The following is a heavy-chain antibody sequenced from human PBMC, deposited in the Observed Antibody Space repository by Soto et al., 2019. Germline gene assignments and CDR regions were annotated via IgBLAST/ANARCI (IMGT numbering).Heavy chain of an antibody. CDR2: IYHSGST. Sequence: QVQLQESGPGLVKPSETLSLTCTVSGGSISSSNWWSWVRQPPGKGLEWIGEIYHSGSTNYNPSLKSRVTISVDKSKNQFSLKLSSVTAADTAVYYCARGNSSWPYYYYYGMDVWGQGTTVTVSS. D-gene: IGHD6-13*01. J-gene: IGHJ6*02. CDR1: GGSISSSNW. V-gene: IGHV4-4*02. CDR3: ARGNSSWPYYYYYGMDV.